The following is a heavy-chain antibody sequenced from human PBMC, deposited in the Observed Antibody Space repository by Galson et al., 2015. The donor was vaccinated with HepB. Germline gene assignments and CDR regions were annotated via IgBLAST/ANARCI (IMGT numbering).Heavy chain of an antibody. V-gene: IGHV2-5*01. Sequence: PALVKPTQTLTLTCTFSGFSLSTSGVGVGWIRQPPGKALEWLALIYWNDDKRYSPSLKTRHTISKDTSKNQVVLTMTNMDPVDTATYYCARIRVDYYGSGSPTAGHYYGMDVWGQGTTVTVSS. CDR1: GFSLSTSGVG. CDR3: ARIRVDYYGSGSPTAGHYYGMDV. CDR2: IYWNDDK. J-gene: IGHJ6*02. D-gene: IGHD3-10*01.